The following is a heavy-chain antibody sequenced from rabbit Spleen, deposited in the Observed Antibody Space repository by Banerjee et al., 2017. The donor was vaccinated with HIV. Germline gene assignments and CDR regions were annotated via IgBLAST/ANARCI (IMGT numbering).Heavy chain of an antibody. CDR2: IYTGNGKA. CDR1: GFSFSSSYY. CDR3: ARDGAGGSYFAL. Sequence: QEQLVESGGGLVQPGASLTLTCTASGFSFSSSYYMCWVRQPPGKGLEWIACIYTGNGKAYYASWAKGRFTISKTSSTTVTLQMTSLTAADTAAYFCARDGAGGSYFALWGPGTLVTVS. V-gene: IGHV1S45*01. J-gene: IGHJ4*01. D-gene: IGHD8-1*01.